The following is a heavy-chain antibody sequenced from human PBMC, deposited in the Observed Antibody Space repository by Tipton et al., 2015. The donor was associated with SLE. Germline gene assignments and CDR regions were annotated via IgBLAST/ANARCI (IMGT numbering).Heavy chain of an antibody. CDR1: GFTFSTYA. D-gene: IGHD3-3*01. V-gene: IGHV3-30-3*01. J-gene: IGHJ6*02. CDR2: ISYDGSNK. Sequence: SLRLSCAASGFTFSTYAMHWVRQAPGKGLKWLAVISYDGSNKYHAGSVKGRFTISRDNSKNTLYLQMNSLRPEDTAVYYCARDPDRIFGVVNYYYYGMDVWGQGTTVTVSS. CDR3: ARDPDRIFGVVNYYYYGMDV.